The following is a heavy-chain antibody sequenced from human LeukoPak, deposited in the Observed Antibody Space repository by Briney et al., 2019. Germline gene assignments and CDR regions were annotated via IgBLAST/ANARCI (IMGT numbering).Heavy chain of an antibody. J-gene: IGHJ4*02. D-gene: IGHD6-6*01. CDR1: GYTFTGYY. V-gene: IGHV1-2*02. CDR2: INPNSGGT. Sequence: ASVKVSRKASGYTFTGYYMHWVRQAPGQGLEWMGWINPNSGGTNYAQKFQGRVTMTRDTSISTAYMELSRLRSDDTAVYYCARAMAARLHYFDYWGQGTLVTVSS. CDR3: ARAMAARLHYFDY.